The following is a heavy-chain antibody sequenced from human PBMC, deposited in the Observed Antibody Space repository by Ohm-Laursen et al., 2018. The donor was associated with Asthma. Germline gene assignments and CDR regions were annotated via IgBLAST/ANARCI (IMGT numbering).Heavy chain of an antibody. V-gene: IGHV3-74*01. CDR3: ARGNLEGLQ. CDR1: GFTFSDYF. CDR2: IFPDGRHT. Sequence: SLRLSCAASGFTFSDYFMHWVRQVPGQGLVWISHIFPDGRHTNYADSVKGRFAISRDDAKNTLYLQMNSLRVDDTAVYYCARGNLEGLQWGQGTLVTVSS. J-gene: IGHJ4*02. D-gene: IGHD5-24*01.